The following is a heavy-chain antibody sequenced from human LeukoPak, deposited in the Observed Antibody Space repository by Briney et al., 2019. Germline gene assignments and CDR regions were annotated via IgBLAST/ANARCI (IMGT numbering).Heavy chain of an antibody. Sequence: ASVKVSCKASGGTFSSYAISWVRQAPGQGLEWMGGIIPIFGTANYAQKFQGRVTITADESTSTAYMELSSLRSEDTAVYYCARVGYYDSSGYYGSYYYYGMDVWGQGTTVTVSS. CDR2: IIPIFGTA. CDR3: ARVGYYDSSGYYGSYYYYGMDV. CDR1: GGTFSSYA. V-gene: IGHV1-69*01. D-gene: IGHD3-22*01. J-gene: IGHJ6*02.